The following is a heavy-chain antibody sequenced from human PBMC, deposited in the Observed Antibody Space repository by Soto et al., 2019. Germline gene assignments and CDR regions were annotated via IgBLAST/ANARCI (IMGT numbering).Heavy chain of an antibody. CDR3: ARGGNGGAFDI. D-gene: IGHD2-8*01. Sequence: SVKVSCKASGGTFSSYTISWLRQAPGQGLEWMGRIIPILGIANYAQKFQGRVTITADKSTSTAYMELSSLRSEDTAVYYCARGGNGGAFDIWGQGTMVTVSS. CDR1: GGTFSSYT. V-gene: IGHV1-69*02. J-gene: IGHJ3*02. CDR2: IIPILGIA.